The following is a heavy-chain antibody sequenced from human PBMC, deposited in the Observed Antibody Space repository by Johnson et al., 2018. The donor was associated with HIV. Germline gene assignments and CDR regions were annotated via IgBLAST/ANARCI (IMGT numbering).Heavy chain of an antibody. V-gene: IGHV3-9*01. D-gene: IGHD6-19*01. CDR3: AKARVRYSSDVDALDI. CDR1: GFTFDDYA. Sequence: VQLVESGGGLVQPGRSLRLSCAPSGFTFDDYAMHWVRQAPGKGLEWVSGISWNSDKIAYADSVRGRFTIARDNAKNSLHLQMNSLRAEDTAFYYCAKARVRYSSDVDALDIWGQGTMVTVSS. J-gene: IGHJ3*02. CDR2: ISWNSDKI.